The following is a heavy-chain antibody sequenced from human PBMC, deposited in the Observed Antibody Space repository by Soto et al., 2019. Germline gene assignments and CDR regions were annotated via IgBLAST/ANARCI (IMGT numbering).Heavy chain of an antibody. CDR3: AGRVGATNYGMDV. CDR1: DLIVSSNH. CDR2: IYGSGST. Sequence: SLRLSCSASDLIVSSNHMNWVRQAPGKGLECVSTIYGSGSTYYADSVKVRFTISRDNSKNTLYLQMNSLRAEDTAVYYCAGRVGATNYGMDVWGQGTTVTVSS. D-gene: IGHD1-26*01. J-gene: IGHJ6*02. V-gene: IGHV3-53*01.